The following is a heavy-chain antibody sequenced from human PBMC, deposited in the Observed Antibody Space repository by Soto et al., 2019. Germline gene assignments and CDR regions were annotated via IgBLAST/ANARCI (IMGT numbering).Heavy chain of an antibody. Sequence: PSDTLSLTCTVSGVSINSSYWSWIRQPPGKGLEWIGYIYYSGSTTYNPSLKSRVTISVDTSKNQFSLKLSSVTAADTAVYYCARVMSGYYYPLDYWGQGTLVTVS. J-gene: IGHJ4*02. CDR2: IYYSGST. CDR3: ARVMSGYYYPLDY. V-gene: IGHV4-59*07. D-gene: IGHD3-22*01. CDR1: GVSINSSY.